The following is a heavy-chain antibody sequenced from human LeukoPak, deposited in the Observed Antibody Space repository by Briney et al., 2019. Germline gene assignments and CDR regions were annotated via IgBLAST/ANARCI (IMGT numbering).Heavy chain of an antibody. CDR1: GYSLTDLS. Sequence: ASVKVSCKVSGYSLTDLSMHWVRQAPGQGLEWMGGFDPDYGETFYAQKSQGRVTMTEDTSADTAYMELSSLRPDDTAVYYCASYGDPNDAFDIWGQGTMVTVSS. V-gene: IGHV1-24*01. J-gene: IGHJ3*02. CDR2: FDPDYGET. CDR3: ASYGDPNDAFDI. D-gene: IGHD2-21*02.